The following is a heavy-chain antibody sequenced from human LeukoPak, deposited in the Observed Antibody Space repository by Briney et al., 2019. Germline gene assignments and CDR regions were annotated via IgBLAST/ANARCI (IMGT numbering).Heavy chain of an antibody. Sequence: SGGSLRLSCAASGFTFSMSWMTWVRQATGKGLEWVSYISSIGATIYYADSVKGRFTISRDNAKNSLFLQMNSLRAEDTAVYYCARGPYKYVISANPDYWGQGTLVTVSS. J-gene: IGHJ4*02. CDR1: GFTFSMSW. D-gene: IGHD1-1*01. CDR2: ISSIGATI. V-gene: IGHV3-48*01. CDR3: ARGPYKYVISANPDY.